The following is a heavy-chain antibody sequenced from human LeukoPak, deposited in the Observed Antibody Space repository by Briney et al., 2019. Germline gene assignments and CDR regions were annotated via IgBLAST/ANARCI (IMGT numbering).Heavy chain of an antibody. CDR2: IYYSGNT. Sequence: SETLSLTCAVYGGSFSGYYWSWIRQPPGKGLEWIGYIYYSGNTNYNPSLKSRVTISVDTSKSQFSLKLSSVTAADTAVYYCARHDTHDSSGYYPLDYWGQGTLVTVFS. CDR1: GGSFSGYY. V-gene: IGHV4-59*08. CDR3: ARHDTHDSSGYYPLDY. J-gene: IGHJ4*02. D-gene: IGHD3-22*01.